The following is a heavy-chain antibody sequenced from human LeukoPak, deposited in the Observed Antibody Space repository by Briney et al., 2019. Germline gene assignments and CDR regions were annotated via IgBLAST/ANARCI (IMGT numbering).Heavy chain of an antibody. Sequence: GGSLRLSCEASGFSFSDAWMSWVRQIPGKGLKWVGRIESKTDGGTTDYAAPVKGRFTISRDDSTNTLYLQMNSLKSEDTAVYYCTTYGSGRKFDYWGQGILVTVSS. CDR3: TTYGSGRKFDY. J-gene: IGHJ4*02. CDR1: GFSFSDAW. CDR2: IESKTDGGTT. D-gene: IGHD3-10*01. V-gene: IGHV3-15*04.